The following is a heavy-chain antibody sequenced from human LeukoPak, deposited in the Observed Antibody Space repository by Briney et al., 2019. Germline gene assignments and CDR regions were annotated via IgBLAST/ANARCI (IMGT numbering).Heavy chain of an antibody. CDR3: ARQRKIAAAGTRFDY. CDR1: GGSISSYY. CDR2: IYYSGST. Sequence: PSETLSLTRTVSGGSISSYYWSWIRQPPGKGLEWIGYIYYSGSTNYTPSLKSRVTISVDTSKNQFSLKLSSVTAADTAVYYCARQRKIAAAGTRFDYWGQGTLVTVSS. V-gene: IGHV4-59*08. J-gene: IGHJ4*02. D-gene: IGHD6-13*01.